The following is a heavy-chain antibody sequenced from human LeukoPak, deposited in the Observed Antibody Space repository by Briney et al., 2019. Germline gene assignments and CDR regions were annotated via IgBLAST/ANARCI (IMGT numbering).Heavy chain of an antibody. V-gene: IGHV3-48*03. CDR1: GFTFSSYE. Sequence: GGSLRLFCAASGFTFSSYEMNWVRQAPGKGLEWVSYISSSGSTIYYADSVKGRFTISRDNAKNSLYLQMNSLRAEDTAVYYCARDGGDGYNPNWFDPWGQGTLVTVSS. D-gene: IGHD5-24*01. CDR2: ISSSGSTI. J-gene: IGHJ5*02. CDR3: ARDGGDGYNPNWFDP.